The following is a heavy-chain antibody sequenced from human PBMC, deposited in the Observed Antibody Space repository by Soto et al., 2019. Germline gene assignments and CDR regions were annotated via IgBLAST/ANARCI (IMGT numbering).Heavy chain of an antibody. J-gene: IGHJ6*03. CDR3: AKAISSSTPQKSYYMDV. CDR2: ISGSGGST. D-gene: IGHD2-2*01. CDR1: GFTFSGYA. Sequence: GGSLRLSCAASGFTFSGYAMSWVRQAPGKGLEWVSAISGSGGSTYYADSVKGRFTISRDNSKNTLYLQMNSLRAEDTAVYYCAKAISSSTPQKSYYMDVWGKGTTVTVSS. V-gene: IGHV3-23*01.